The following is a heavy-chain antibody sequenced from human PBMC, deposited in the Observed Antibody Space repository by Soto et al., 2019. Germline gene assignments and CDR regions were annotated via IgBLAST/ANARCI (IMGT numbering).Heavy chain of an antibody. D-gene: IGHD2-15*01. CDR2: VYHNGTS. CDR1: GGSIRSTNW. Sequence: PSETLSLTCVVSGGSIRSTNWWAWVRQTPGKGLEWIGEVYHNGTSNYNPSLKGRATISVDGSKDQVSLRLNSVIDADTAVYHCARDLDRYCSVTSCHAMDVWGQGTPVTVSS. CDR3: ARDLDRYCSVTSCHAMDV. J-gene: IGHJ6*02. V-gene: IGHV4-4*02.